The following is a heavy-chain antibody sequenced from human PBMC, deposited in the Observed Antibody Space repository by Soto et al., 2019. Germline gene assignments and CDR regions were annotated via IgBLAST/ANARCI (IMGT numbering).Heavy chain of an antibody. J-gene: IGHJ6*02. CDR2: IYYSGST. Sequence: SETLSLTCTISGGSINGYYWSWIRQPPGKGLEWIGYIYYSGSTNYNPSLKSRVTISVDTSKNQFSLKLSSVTAADTAVYYCARDYSSSWGSYGMDVWGQGTTVTVSS. D-gene: IGHD6-13*01. CDR1: GGSINGYY. V-gene: IGHV4-59*01. CDR3: ARDYSSSWGSYGMDV.